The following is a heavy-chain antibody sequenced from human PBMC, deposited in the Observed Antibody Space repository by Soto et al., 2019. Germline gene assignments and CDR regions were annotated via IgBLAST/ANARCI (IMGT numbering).Heavy chain of an antibody. J-gene: IGHJ3*02. CDR2: IIPIVGTA. V-gene: IGHV1-69*04. CDR3: ARVGSGFKWAFDI. CDR1: GVTLSSYA. Sequence: SVKVCCKASGVTLSSYAISWVRQAPGQGLEWMGRIIPIVGTANYAQKFQGRVTMTRDTSTSTVYMELSSLRSDDTAVYYCARVGSGFKWAFDIWGQGTMVTVSS. D-gene: IGHD1-26*01.